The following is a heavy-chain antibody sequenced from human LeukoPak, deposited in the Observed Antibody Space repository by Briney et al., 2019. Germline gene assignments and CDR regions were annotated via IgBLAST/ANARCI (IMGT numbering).Heavy chain of an antibody. V-gene: IGHV3-53*01. CDR2: TYSGGST. CDR1: GFAVSSNY. CDR3: TGGSYAGAFDI. Sequence: PGGSLRLSCAASGFAVSSNYMSWVRQTPGKGLEWVSITYSGGSTYYADSVKGRFTISRDNSKNMLYLQMNSLSPEDTAVYYCTGGSYAGAFDIWGQGTMVTVSS. J-gene: IGHJ3*02. D-gene: IGHD1-1*01.